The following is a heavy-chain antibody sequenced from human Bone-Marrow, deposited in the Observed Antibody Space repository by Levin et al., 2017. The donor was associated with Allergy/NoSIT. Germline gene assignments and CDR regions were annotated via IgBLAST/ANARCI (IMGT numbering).Heavy chain of an antibody. V-gene: IGHV4-59*01. CDR2: VFYTATL. CDR3: ARDRDFYYGSGSRDNGMDV. Sequence: SETLSLTFTVSGDSMNRYYWNWLRQSPGKGLEWIGYVFYTATLNQSPSLRGRVTISADRSKNQISLILTSVTAADTAVYYCARDRDFYYGSGSRDNGMDVWGQGTTVAVSS. J-gene: IGHJ6*02. CDR1: GDSMNRYY. D-gene: IGHD3-10*01.